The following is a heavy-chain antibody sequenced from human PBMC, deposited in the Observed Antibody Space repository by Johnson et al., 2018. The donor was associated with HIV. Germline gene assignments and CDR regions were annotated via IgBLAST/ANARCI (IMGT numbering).Heavy chain of an antibody. V-gene: IGHV3-23*04. CDR3: ATSHGSHGAFDI. CDR2: ISGSGGST. D-gene: IGHD1-26*01. CDR1: GFIFRSSA. J-gene: IGHJ3*02. Sequence: VQLVESGGGLVQPGGSRRLSCAASGFIFRSSAMSWVRQAPGKGLEWVAAISGSGGSTYYAASVKGRFTISRDNSKNTLYLQMNSLRAEDTAVYYCATSHGSHGAFDIWGQGTMVTVSS.